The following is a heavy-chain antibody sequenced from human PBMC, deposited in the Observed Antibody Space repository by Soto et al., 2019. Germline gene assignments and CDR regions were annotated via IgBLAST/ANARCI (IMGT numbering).Heavy chain of an antibody. CDR2: ISYDGSDK. CDR1: GFTFNTFG. CDR3: AHSPNFYCSSYPCYKYYFDY. Sequence: QEQLVESGGGVVLPGRSLRLSCAASGFTFNTFGMHWVRQAPGKGLEWVAVISYDGSDKYYSDSVRGRFTISRDNSMNTLYLQMISLRTEDTAVYYCAHSPNFYCSSYPCYKYYFDYWGQGTLVTVSS. V-gene: IGHV3-30*03. D-gene: IGHD2-2*01. J-gene: IGHJ4*02.